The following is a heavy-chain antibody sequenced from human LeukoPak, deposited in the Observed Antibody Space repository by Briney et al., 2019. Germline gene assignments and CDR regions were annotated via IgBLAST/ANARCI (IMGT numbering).Heavy chain of an antibody. CDR3: TTKVVGGSTTPFNY. V-gene: IGHV3-15*01. J-gene: IGHJ4*02. CDR1: GFTFSNAW. CDR2: IKSKTDGGTI. D-gene: IGHD2-15*01. Sequence: GGSLRLSCAASGFTFSNAWMSWVRQSPGKGLEWVGRIKSKTDGGTIHYAAPVKGRFTISRDDSENTLYLRMNSLKSEDTALYYCTTKVVGGSTTPFNYWGQGTLVTVSS.